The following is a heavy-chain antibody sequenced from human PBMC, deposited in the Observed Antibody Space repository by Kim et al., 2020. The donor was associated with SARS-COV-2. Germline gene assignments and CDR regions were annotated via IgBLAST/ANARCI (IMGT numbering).Heavy chain of an antibody. Sequence: SETLSLTCAVYGGSFSGYYWSWIRQPPGKGLEWIGEINHSGSTNYNPSLKSRVTISVDTSKNQFSLKLSSVTAADTAVYYCARVCETDWSGYYKRGLFWANYGMDVWGQGTTVTVSS. CDR3: ARVCETDWSGYYKRGLFWANYGMDV. D-gene: IGHD3-3*01. CDR1: GGSFSGYY. J-gene: IGHJ6*02. CDR2: INHSGST. V-gene: IGHV4-34*01.